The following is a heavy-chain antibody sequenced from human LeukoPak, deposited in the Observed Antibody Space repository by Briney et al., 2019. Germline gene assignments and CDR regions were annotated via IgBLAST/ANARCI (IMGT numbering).Heavy chain of an antibody. D-gene: IGHD5-12*01. V-gene: IGHV3-30-3*01. CDR3: ARAEWLRSPALDY. Sequence: GMSLRLSCAASGFIFSSSAMHWVRQAPGKGLEWVAIISYDGSNKYYADSVTGRFTISRDNSKNTLYLQMNSLRAEDTAVYYCARAEWLRSPALDYWGQGTLVTVSS. CDR1: GFIFSSSA. J-gene: IGHJ4*02. CDR2: ISYDGSNK.